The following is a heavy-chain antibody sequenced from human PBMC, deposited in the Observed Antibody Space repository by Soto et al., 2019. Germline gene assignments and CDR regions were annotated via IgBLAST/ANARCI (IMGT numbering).Heavy chain of an antibody. CDR1: VFSFSGYA. V-gene: IGHV3-23*01. Sequence: LRLSGAASVFSFSGYASRSVRQARGKGLEWFSAISGSGGSTYYADSVKGRFTISRDNSKNTLYLQMNSLRAEDTAIYYCAKAHPRPYDSSAYYASRGQGTLVTVSS. CDR3: AKAHPRPYDSSAYYAS. CDR2: ISGSGGST. J-gene: IGHJ4*02. D-gene: IGHD3-22*01.